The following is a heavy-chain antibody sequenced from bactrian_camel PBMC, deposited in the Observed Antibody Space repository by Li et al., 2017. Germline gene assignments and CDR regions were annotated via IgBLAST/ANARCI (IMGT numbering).Heavy chain of an antibody. V-gene: IGHV3S55*01. CDR1: GVTYNSYC. CDR3: ATHDGEWSWQYNY. D-gene: IGHD1*01. J-gene: IGHJ4*01. Sequence: QLVESGGGSVQAGGSLTLSCVASGVTYNSYCMGWFRQAPGKEREGVAAIESDGRIHYTDSVTGRFTISQDHAKYTRYLQMNSLKSEDTALYYCATHDGEWSWQYNYWGQGTQVTVS. CDR2: IESDGRI.